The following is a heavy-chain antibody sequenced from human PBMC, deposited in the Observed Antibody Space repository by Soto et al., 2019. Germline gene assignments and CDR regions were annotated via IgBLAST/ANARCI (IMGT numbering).Heavy chain of an antibody. CDR3: ARHKAPSSSWSWYYYYGMDV. Sequence: GESLKISCKGSGYSFTSYWIGWVRQMPGKGLEWMGIIYPGDSDTRYSPSFQGQVTISADKSISTAYLQWSSLKASDTAMYYCARHKAPSSSWSWYYYYGMDVWGQGTTVTVSS. D-gene: IGHD6-13*01. V-gene: IGHV5-51*01. J-gene: IGHJ6*02. CDR1: GYSFTSYW. CDR2: IYPGDSDT.